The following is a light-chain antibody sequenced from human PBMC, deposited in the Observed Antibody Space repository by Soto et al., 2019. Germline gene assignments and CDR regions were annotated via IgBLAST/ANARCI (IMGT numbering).Light chain of an antibody. J-gene: IGKJ4*01. CDR3: QQSYSTPLT. V-gene: IGKV1-39*01. Sequence: DIQMTQSPSSLSASVGDRVTITCRASQSSSTYLNWYQQKPGKAPNLLIFVASSLQSGVPSRFSGSGSGTDFTLTISSLQPEDFATYYCQQSYSTPLTFGGGTRVEIK. CDR1: QSSSTY. CDR2: VAS.